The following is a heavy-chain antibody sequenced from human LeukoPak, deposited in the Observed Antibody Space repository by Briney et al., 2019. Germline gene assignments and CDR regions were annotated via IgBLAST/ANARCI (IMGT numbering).Heavy chain of an antibody. D-gene: IGHD3-10*01. CDR1: GYTFTSYY. J-gene: IGHJ4*02. V-gene: IGHV1-46*01. CDR3: AXXXXXXGSYYPRYFDY. Sequence: ASVKVSCKASGYTFTSYYMHWVRQAPGQGLEWMGIINPSGGSTSYAQKFQGRVTMTRDTSTSTVYMELSSLRSEDTAVYYCAXXXXXXGSYYPRYFDYWGQGTLVTVSS. CDR2: INPSGGST.